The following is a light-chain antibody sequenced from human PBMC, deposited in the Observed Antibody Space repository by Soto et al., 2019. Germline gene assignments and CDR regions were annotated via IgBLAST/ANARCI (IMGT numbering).Light chain of an antibody. Sequence: EIVMTQSPATLSVSPGERATLSCRASQSVSSNLAWYQQKPGQAPRLLIYGASTRATGIPARFSGSGSGTEFTLTISSLQSEDFAVYYCHQYNNWPLTFGQWTRLEIK. V-gene: IGKV3-15*01. CDR1: QSVSSN. CDR2: GAS. CDR3: HQYNNWPLT. J-gene: IGKJ5*01.